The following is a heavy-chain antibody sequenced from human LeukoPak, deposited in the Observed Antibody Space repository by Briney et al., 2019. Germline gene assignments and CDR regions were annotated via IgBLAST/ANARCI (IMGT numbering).Heavy chain of an antibody. CDR3: ARGSGDLDY. CDR2: IYPGDSDT. CDR1: GYSFTSYW. J-gene: IGHJ4*02. Sequence: GESLKISCKGSGYSFTSYWIGLVRQMPGKGLGWTGSIYPGDSDTIYSPSFEGQTTISAYKSISTAYLQWSSLKASDTAMYYCARGSGDLDYWGQGTLVTVSS. V-gene: IGHV5-51*01.